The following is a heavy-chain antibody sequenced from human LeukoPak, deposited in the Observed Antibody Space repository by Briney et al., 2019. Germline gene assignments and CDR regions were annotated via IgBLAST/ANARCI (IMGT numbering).Heavy chain of an antibody. V-gene: IGHV3-74*01. J-gene: IGHJ5*02. CDR3: IRDFRSADL. Sequence: GGSLKLSCVASGFTFSNYWMHWVRQPPGKGLVWVSRIYVDRRTTNYADSVKGRFTISRDNAKNTVYLEMNSLSVEDTATYYCIRDFRSADLWGQGTLVTVTS. CDR2: IYVDRRTT. CDR1: GFTFSNYW.